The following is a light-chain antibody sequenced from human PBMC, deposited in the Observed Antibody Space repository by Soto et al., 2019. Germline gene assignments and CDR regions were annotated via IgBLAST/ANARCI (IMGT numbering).Light chain of an antibody. Sequence: IQLTQSPSTVSASVGDSVTISCRASHDIFTYLAWYQHKPGKAPRLLIFSASSLQTGVPPRFRGSGSVTDFTLTISSLQPDDVGLYYCQHYTLASGPFGQGTRV. CDR2: SAS. CDR3: QHYTLASGP. J-gene: IGKJ1*01. V-gene: IGKV1-5*01. CDR1: HDIFTY.